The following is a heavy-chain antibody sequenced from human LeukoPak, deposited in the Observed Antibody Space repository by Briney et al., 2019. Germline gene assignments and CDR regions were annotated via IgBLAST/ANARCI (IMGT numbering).Heavy chain of an antibody. CDR1: GGSFSGYY. CDR2: INHSGST. Sequence: SETLSLTCAVYGGSFSGYYWSWIRQPPGKGLEWIGEINHSGSTNYNPSLKSRVTISVDTSKSQFSLKLSSVTAADTAVYYCARVGYYDSSGYYPGNDAFDIWGQGTMVTVSS. J-gene: IGHJ3*02. V-gene: IGHV4-34*01. D-gene: IGHD3-22*01. CDR3: ARVGYYDSSGYYPGNDAFDI.